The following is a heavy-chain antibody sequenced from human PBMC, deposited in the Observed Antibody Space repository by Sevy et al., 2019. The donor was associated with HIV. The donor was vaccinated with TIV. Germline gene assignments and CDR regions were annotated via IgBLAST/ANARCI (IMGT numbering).Heavy chain of an antibody. Sequence: GGSLRLSCAASGFPFSSYAMSWVRQAPGKGLEWVSAIGGSGVSTYYADSAKGRFTISRDNSKNTLYLQMNSLRAEDTAVYYCAKDRAAMVGDAFDIWGQGTMVTVSS. CDR1: GFPFSSYA. CDR3: AKDRAAMVGDAFDI. V-gene: IGHV3-23*01. D-gene: IGHD5-18*01. CDR2: IGGSGVST. J-gene: IGHJ3*02.